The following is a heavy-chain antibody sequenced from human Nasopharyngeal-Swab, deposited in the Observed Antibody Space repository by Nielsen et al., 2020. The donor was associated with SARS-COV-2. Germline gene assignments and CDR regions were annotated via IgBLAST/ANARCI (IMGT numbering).Heavy chain of an antibody. D-gene: IGHD5-12*01. CDR1: GFTFSSYW. V-gene: IGHV3-7*01. Sequence: GESLKISCAASGFTFSSYWMSWVRQAPGKGLEWVANIKQDGSEKYYVDSVKGRFTISRDNAKNSLYLQMNSLRAEDTAVYYCATHSGYSGYDPFDYWGQGTLVTVSS. J-gene: IGHJ4*02. CDR3: ATHSGYSGYDPFDY. CDR2: IKQDGSEK.